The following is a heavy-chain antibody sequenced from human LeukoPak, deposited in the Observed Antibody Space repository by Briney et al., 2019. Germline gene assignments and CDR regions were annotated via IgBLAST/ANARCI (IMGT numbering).Heavy chain of an antibody. V-gene: IGHV3-11*01. CDR2: ISSSGSTI. Sequence: GGSLRLSCAASGFTFSDYYMSWIRQAPGKGLEWVSYISSSGSTIYYADSVKGRFTISRDNAKNSLYLQMNSLRAEDTAVYYCARENIVFSSIVVLPAAQGSGYVFGMDVWGQGTTVTVSS. CDR3: ARENIVFSSIVVLPAAQGSGYVFGMDV. CDR1: GFTFSDYY. D-gene: IGHD2-2*01. J-gene: IGHJ6*02.